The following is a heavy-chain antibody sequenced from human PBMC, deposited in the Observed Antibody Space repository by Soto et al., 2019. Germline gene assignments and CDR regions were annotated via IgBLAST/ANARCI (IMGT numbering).Heavy chain of an antibody. D-gene: IGHD3-10*01. CDR1: GGSFSSYG. J-gene: IGHJ4*02. CDR3: ARSPYGSGTYIADY. Sequence: QVQLVQSGAEVQKPGSSVKVSCKASGGSFSSYGISWVRQAPGQGLEWVGGFIPIFPAPSYAQKFRGRVTISADESTSTTYMELRSLRSEDTAVYYCARSPYGSGTYIADYWGRGTLVIVSS. CDR2: FIPIFPAP. V-gene: IGHV1-69*01.